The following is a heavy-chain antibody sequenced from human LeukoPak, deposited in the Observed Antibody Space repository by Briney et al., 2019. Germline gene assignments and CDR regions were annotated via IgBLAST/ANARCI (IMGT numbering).Heavy chain of an antibody. Sequence: PGGSLRLSCAASGFTFDDYAMHWVRQAPGKGLEWVAVIWYDGSNKYYADSVKGRFTISRDNSKNTLYLQMNSLRAEDTAVYYCARDGAIVVVPAALFDYWGQGTLVTVSS. V-gene: IGHV3-33*08. CDR3: ARDGAIVVVPAALFDY. CDR1: GFTFDDYA. CDR2: IWYDGSNK. J-gene: IGHJ4*02. D-gene: IGHD2-2*01.